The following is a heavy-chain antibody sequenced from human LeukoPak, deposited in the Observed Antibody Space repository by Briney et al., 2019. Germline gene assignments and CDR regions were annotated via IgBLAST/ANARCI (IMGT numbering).Heavy chain of an antibody. Sequence: GGSLRLSCAAPGFTFSSYSMNWVRQAPGKGLEWVSSISSSSSYIYYADSVKGRFTISRDNAKNSLYLQMNSLRAEDTAVYYCARDLFDTMVRGVIGGAFDYWGQGTLVTVSS. V-gene: IGHV3-21*01. J-gene: IGHJ4*02. CDR2: ISSSSSYI. CDR3: ARDLFDTMVRGVIGGAFDY. D-gene: IGHD3-10*01. CDR1: GFTFSSYS.